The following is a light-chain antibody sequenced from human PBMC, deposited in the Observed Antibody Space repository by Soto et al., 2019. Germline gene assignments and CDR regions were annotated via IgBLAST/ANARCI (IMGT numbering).Light chain of an antibody. J-gene: IGKJ4*01. CDR3: LQFNNYPPT. CDR1: QGISDA. V-gene: IGKV1D-13*01. Sequence: AVQLTQSPSSLSASVGETVTITCRASQGISDALAWYQQRPGRAPKLLIFDASNLKSGVPSRFSGSGSGTDFTLTISSLQPEDFTTYYCLQFNNYPPTFGGGTKVEIK. CDR2: DAS.